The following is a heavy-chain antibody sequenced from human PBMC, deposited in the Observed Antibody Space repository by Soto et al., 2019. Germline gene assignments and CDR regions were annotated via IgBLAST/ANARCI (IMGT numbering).Heavy chain of an antibody. D-gene: IGHD6-13*01. CDR3: GAGKYFSDY. Sequence: QVQLVESGGGVVQPGRSLRLSCAASGFTFSRYGMHWVRQAPGKGLEWGALISDDGSDKYYADSVKGRFTISRDNSKNKLYLQMNSLRVEDTAVYYCGAGKYFSDYWGQGTLVTVSS. CDR1: GFTFSRYG. J-gene: IGHJ4*02. CDR2: ISDDGSDK. V-gene: IGHV3-30*03.